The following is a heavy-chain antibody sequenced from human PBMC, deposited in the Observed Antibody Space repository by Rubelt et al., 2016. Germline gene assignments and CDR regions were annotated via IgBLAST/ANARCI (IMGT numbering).Heavy chain of an antibody. J-gene: IGHJ6*02. CDR1: GYDFTSYA. CDR3: ARDEDV. CDR2: ISAANDNT. V-gene: IGHV1-3*01. Sequence: QVQLVQSGAEVTKPGDSGKGSCKASGYDFTSYALHWVRQAPGQGLEWMGWISAANDNTRYSEKFQGRITITKVTSSSTVYMDLSSRTYEDTAVYYCARDEDVWGQGTTVTVSS.